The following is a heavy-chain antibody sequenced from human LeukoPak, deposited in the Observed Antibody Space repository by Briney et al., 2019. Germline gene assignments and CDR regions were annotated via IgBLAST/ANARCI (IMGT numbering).Heavy chain of an antibody. J-gene: IGHJ6*02. CDR1: GGSISSSNW. Sequence: SGTLSLTRAVSGGSISSSNWWSWVRQPPGKGLEWIGEIYHSGSTNYNPSLKSRVTISVDKSKNQFSLKLSSVTAADTAVYYCARGTGGKFYYYGMDVWGQGTTVTVSS. D-gene: IGHD2-8*02. V-gene: IGHV4-4*02. CDR2: IYHSGST. CDR3: ARGTGGKFYYYGMDV.